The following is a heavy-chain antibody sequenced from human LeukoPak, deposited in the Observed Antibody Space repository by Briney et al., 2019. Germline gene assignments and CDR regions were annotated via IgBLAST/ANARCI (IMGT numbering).Heavy chain of an antibody. Sequence: PSETLSLTCPVSGGSISSSSYYWGWIRQPPGKGLEWIGSIYYSGSTYYNPSLKSRVTISVDTSKNQFSLKLSSVTAADTAVYYCARVDSSSSPHFDYWGQGTLVTVSS. J-gene: IGHJ4*02. CDR1: GGSISSSSYY. V-gene: IGHV4-39*07. CDR3: ARVDSSSSPHFDY. CDR2: IYYSGST. D-gene: IGHD6-6*01.